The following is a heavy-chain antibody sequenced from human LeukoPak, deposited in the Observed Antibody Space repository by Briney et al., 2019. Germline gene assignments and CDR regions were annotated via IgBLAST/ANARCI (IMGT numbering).Heavy chain of an antibody. D-gene: IGHD2-2*01. CDR2: LIENGATT. CDR3: VKEGVDCSSTSCYVDY. Sequence: GGSLRLSCAASGSTFSSHAMSWVRRAPGKGLEWVSGLIENGATTYYADSVKGRFTISRGNSKNTLYLQMNSLRAEDTAIYYCVKEGVDCSSTSCYVDYWGQGILVTVSS. V-gene: IGHV3-23*01. J-gene: IGHJ4*02. CDR1: GSTFSSHA.